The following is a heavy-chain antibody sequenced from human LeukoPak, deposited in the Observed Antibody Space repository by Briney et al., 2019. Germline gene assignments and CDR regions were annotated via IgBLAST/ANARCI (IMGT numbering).Heavy chain of an antibody. CDR3: ARAIAAGYWFFDL. J-gene: IGHJ2*01. CDR2: IIGGGGGST. D-gene: IGHD6-6*01. V-gene: IGHV3-23*01. CDR1: GFTVSSNY. Sequence: PGGSLRLSCAASGFTVSSNYMSWVRQAPGKGLEWVSGIIGGGGGSTYYADSVKGRFTISRDNSKNTLYLQMNGLRAEDTAVYYCARAIAAGYWFFDLWGRGTLVTVSS.